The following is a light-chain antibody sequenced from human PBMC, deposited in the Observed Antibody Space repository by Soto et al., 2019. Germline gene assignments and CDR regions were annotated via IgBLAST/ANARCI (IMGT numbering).Light chain of an antibody. V-gene: IGKV3-11*01. Sequence: EIVLTQSPATLSLSPGARATLSCRASQSVSSYLAWYQQKPGQAPRLLIYDASNRATGIPARFSGSGSGTDVTLTISRLDPEDFAVYYCQQRSNGRTVGQGTRLEIK. CDR1: QSVSSY. CDR3: QQRSNGRT. J-gene: IGKJ5*01. CDR2: DAS.